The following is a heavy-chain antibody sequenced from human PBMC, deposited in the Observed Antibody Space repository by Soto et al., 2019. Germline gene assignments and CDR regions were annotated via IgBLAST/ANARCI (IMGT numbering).Heavy chain of an antibody. J-gene: IGHJ4*02. Sequence: GGSLRLSCAASGFTFSSYSMNWVRQAPGKGLEWVSYISRSSSTIYYADSVKGRFTISRDNAKNSLYLQMNSLRAEDTAVYYCAKDARAYDFWSGYLNFDYWGQGTLVTVSS. D-gene: IGHD3-3*01. V-gene: IGHV3-48*01. CDR1: GFTFSSYS. CDR3: AKDARAYDFWSGYLNFDY. CDR2: ISRSSSTI.